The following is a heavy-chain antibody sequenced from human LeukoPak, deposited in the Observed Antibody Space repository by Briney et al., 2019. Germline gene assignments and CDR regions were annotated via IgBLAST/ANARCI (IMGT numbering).Heavy chain of an antibody. Sequence: PSETLSLTCSVSGGSISSYYWSWIRQPPGKGLEWIGYIYYSGSTNYNPSLKSRVTISVDTSKNQFSPKLSSVTAADTAVYYCARTLTDYYYGSGSYLDYWGQGTLVTVSS. CDR2: IYYSGST. V-gene: IGHV4-59*08. CDR3: ARTLTDYYYGSGSYLDY. J-gene: IGHJ4*02. CDR1: GGSISSYY. D-gene: IGHD3-10*01.